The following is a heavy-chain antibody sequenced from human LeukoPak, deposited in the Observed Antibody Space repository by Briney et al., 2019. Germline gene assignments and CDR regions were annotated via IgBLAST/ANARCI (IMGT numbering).Heavy chain of an antibody. J-gene: IGHJ4*02. V-gene: IGHV5-51*01. Sequence: GESLKISCKGSGYSFTTHWIAWVRQMPGKGLEWMGIIYPGDSDTRYSPSFEGQATISADKSISTAYLQWSSLKASDTAMYYCARLEYDSSGCFRYYFDYWGQGALVTVSS. CDR2: IYPGDSDT. CDR1: GYSFTTHW. CDR3: ARLEYDSSGCFRYYFDY. D-gene: IGHD3-22*01.